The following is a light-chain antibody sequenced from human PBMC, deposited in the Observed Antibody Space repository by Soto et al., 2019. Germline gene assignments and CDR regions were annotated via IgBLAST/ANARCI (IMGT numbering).Light chain of an antibody. CDR3: AAWDDSLNGHYV. V-gene: IGLV1-44*01. CDR1: SSNIGSNT. CDR2: NNY. J-gene: IGLJ1*01. Sequence: QSVLTHPPSACVTPGQMVTISCSGSSSNIGSNTVNWYQHLTGTAPKLLIYNNYQRPSGVPDRFSGSKSGTSASLVISGLQSEDEADYYCAAWDDSLNGHYVFGTGTKVTVL.